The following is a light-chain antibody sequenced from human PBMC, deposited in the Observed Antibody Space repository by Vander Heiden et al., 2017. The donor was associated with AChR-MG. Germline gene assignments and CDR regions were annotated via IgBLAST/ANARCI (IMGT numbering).Light chain of an antibody. CDR3: CSYAGSTTLV. Sequence: QSALTQPASVSGSPGQSITISCTGTSSDVGSYNLVSWYQQPPGKAPKLMIYEVSERPSGVSNRFSGSKSGNTASLTISGLQAEDEADYYCCSYAGSTTLVFGGGTKLTVL. J-gene: IGLJ2*01. CDR1: SSDVGSYNL. V-gene: IGLV2-23*02. CDR2: EVS.